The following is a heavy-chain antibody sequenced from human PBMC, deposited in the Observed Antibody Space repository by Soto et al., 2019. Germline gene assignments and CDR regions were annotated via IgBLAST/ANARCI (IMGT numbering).Heavy chain of an antibody. J-gene: IGHJ4*02. Sequence: QVQLVESGGGGVQPGRSLRLSCVASGFTFSSYGMHWVRQAPGTGLEWVAVIWYDASDKYYAESVKGRFTISRDNTKNTMYLQMNSLRAEDTAVYYCARDPIGPGIFDYWGQGTLVTVSS. CDR1: GFTFSSYG. CDR3: ARDPIGPGIFDY. V-gene: IGHV3-33*01. CDR2: IWYDASDK. D-gene: IGHD1-26*01.